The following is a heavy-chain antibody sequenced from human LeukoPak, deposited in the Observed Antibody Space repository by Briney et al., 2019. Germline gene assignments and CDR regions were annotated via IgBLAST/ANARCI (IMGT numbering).Heavy chain of an antibody. CDR3: AREAGKKYFDY. Sequence: GGSLRLSCAASGFTFRQHGMNWVRQAPGKGLEWVSGISPSGDITYYADSVKGRFTISRDNSKNTLYLQMNSLRAEDTAVYYCAREAGKKYFDYWGQGTLVTVSS. V-gene: IGHV3-23*01. CDR2: ISPSGDIT. J-gene: IGHJ4*02. CDR1: GFTFRQHG.